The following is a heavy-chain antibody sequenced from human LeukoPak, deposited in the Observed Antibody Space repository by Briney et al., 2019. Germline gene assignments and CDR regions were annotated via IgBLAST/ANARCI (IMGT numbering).Heavy chain of an antibody. D-gene: IGHD1-26*01. CDR2: ISGSGGST. Sequence: SGGSLRLSCAASGFTFSSYAMSWVRQAPGKGLEWVSAISGSGGSTYYADSVKGRFTISRDNSKNTLYLQMNSLGAEDTAVYYCAKLSVGATTFDYWGQGTLVTVSS. CDR3: AKLSVGATTFDY. CDR1: GFTFSSYA. V-gene: IGHV3-23*01. J-gene: IGHJ4*02.